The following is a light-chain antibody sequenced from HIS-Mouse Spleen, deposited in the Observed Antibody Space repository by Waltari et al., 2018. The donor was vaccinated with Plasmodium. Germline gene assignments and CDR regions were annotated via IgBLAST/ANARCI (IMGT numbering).Light chain of an antibody. J-gene: IGKJ2*01. CDR1: QSVSSN. CDR2: GAS. CDR3: QQYNNWPPYT. Sequence: EIVMTHPPPTLPVSPGETATPSCRASQSVSSNLAWYQQKPGQAPRLLIYGASTRATGIPARFSGSGSGTEFTLTISSMQSEDFAVYYCQQYNNWPPYTFGQGTKLEIK. V-gene: IGKV3-15*01.